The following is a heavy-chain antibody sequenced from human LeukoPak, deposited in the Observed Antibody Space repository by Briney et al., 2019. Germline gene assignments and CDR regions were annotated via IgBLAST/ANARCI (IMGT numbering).Heavy chain of an antibody. D-gene: IGHD2-21*01. CDR2: INWNGGST. CDR3: ARDRLFYSNYYYGMDV. V-gene: IGHV3-20*04. CDR1: GFTFDDYG. J-gene: IGHJ6*02. Sequence: GGSLRLSCAASGFTFDDYGMSWVRQAPGKGLEWVSGINWNGGSTGYADSVKGRFTISRDNAKNSLYLQMNSLRAEDTAVYYCARDRLFYSNYYYGMDVWGQGTTVTVSS.